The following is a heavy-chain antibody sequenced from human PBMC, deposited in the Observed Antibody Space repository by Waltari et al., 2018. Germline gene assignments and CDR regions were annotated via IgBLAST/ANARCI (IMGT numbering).Heavy chain of an antibody. V-gene: IGHV4-39*07. Sequence: QLQLQESGPGLVKPSETLSLTCTVSGGSISSSSYYWGWIRQPPGKGLEWIGSIYYSGSTYYHPSRKSRVTISVDTSKTQFSLKLSSVTAADTAVYYCARASYVLRFLESGSWFDPWGQGTLVTVSS. J-gene: IGHJ5*02. CDR2: IYYSGST. D-gene: IGHD3-3*01. CDR3: ARASYVLRFLESGSWFDP. CDR1: GGSISSSSYY.